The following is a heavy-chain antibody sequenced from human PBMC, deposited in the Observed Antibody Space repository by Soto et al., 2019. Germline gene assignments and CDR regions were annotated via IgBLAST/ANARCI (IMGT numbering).Heavy chain of an antibody. CDR3: AYSPGWLRREV. V-gene: IGHV4-4*02. D-gene: IGHD6-19*01. Sequence: QVQLQESGPGLVKPSGTLSLTCAVSGDSISSSKWWTWVRQPPGKGLEWIGDTLHSGDTNYNPSHKXXIIISVDKSKNPSSLELTSVTAADTAVYYCAYSPGWLRREVWGQGTVVIVSP. CDR1: GDSISSSKW. J-gene: IGHJ3*01. CDR2: TLHSGDT.